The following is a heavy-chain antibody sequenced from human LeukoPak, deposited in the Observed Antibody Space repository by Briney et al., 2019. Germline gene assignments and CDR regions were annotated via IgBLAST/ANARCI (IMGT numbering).Heavy chain of an antibody. CDR2: IYYSGST. CDR1: GGSISKYY. J-gene: IGHJ6*03. V-gene: IGHV4-59*01. CDR3: ARTPAGPPYYYMDV. Sequence: SETLSLTCTVSGGSISKYYWSWIRQPPGKGLEWIGYIYYSGSTNYNPSLESRVTISVDRSKNQFSLNLSSVTAADTAVYYCARTPAGPPYYYMDVWDKGTTVSVSS.